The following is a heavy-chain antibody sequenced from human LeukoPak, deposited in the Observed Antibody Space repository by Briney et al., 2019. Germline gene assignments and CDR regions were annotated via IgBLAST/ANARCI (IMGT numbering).Heavy chain of an antibody. D-gene: IGHD6-13*01. V-gene: IGHV3-20*01. J-gene: IGHJ6*02. CDR1: GFTFDDYG. CDR2: INWNGGST. CDR3: ARDKGRRSQGYYGMDV. Sequence: AGGSLRLSCAASGFTFDDYGMSWVRQAPGKGLKWVSGINWNGGSTGYADSVKGRFTISRDNAKNSLYLQMNSLRAEDTALYHCARDKGRRSQGYYGMDVWGQGTTVTVSS.